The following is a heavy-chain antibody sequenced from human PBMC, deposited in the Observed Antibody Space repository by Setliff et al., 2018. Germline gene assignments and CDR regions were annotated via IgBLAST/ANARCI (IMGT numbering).Heavy chain of an antibody. D-gene: IGHD3-10*01. J-gene: IGHJ4*02. V-gene: IGHV4-30-4*08. CDR3: ARSLGSGSYYNSRPFYSDY. CDR2: IYYSGNT. Sequence: NPSETLSLTCTVSGGSMIGGHYYWSWIRQLPGKGLEWIAYIYYSGNTYYNPSLKSRVTISVDTSKNQFSLKLTSVTAADTAVYFCARSLGSGSYYNSRPFYSDYWGQGTLVTVSS. CDR1: GGSMIGGHYY.